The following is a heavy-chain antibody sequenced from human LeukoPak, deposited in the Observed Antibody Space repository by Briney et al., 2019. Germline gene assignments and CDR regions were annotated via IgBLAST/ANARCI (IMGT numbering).Heavy chain of an antibody. CDR2: ISSSGSTI. CDR3: ARWKPAAWAYYYYGMDV. Sequence: GGSLRFSCAASGFTFSSYEMNWVRQAPGKGLEWVSYISSSGSTIYYADSVKGRFTISRDNAKNSLYLQMNSLRAEDTAVYYCARWKPAAWAYYYYGMDVWGKGTTVTVSS. V-gene: IGHV3-48*03. J-gene: IGHJ6*04. CDR1: GFTFSSYE. D-gene: IGHD2-2*01.